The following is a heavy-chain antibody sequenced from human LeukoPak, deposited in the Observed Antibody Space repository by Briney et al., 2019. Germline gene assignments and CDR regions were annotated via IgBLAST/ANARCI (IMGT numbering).Heavy chain of an antibody. CDR1: GFTFSSYA. Sequence: GGSLRLSCAASGFTFSSYAMNWVRQAPGKGPEWVSLIKGSGDSTYYADSVRGRSTISRDNSKNTLYLQMNSLRGEDTAVYYCAKGEVVPAAIYGMDVWGQGTTVTVS. CDR2: IKGSGDST. CDR3: AKGEVVPAAIYGMDV. V-gene: IGHV3-23*01. J-gene: IGHJ6*02. D-gene: IGHD2-2*02.